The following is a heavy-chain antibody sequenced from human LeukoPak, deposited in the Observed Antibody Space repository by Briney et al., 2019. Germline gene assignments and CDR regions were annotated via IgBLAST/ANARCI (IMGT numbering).Heavy chain of an antibody. CDR1: GFTFSSYA. V-gene: IGHV3-23*01. J-gene: IGHJ6*03. CDR3: AKEGFYCSGGSCYSFYYYYMDV. Sequence: PGGSLRLSCAASGFTFSSYAMTWVRQAPGKGLEWVSAISGGGGSTYYADSVKGRFTISRDNSKNTLYLQMNSLRAEDTAVYYCAKEGFYCSGGSCYSFYYYYMDVWGKGTTVTVSS. D-gene: IGHD2-15*01. CDR2: ISGGGGST.